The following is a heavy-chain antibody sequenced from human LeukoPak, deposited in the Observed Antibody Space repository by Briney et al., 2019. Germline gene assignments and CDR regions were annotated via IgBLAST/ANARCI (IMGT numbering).Heavy chain of an antibody. CDR3: ARARYVNSFYAFDI. Sequence: SETLSLTCTVSGGSISSYYWSWIRLPPAKGLEWIGYLSKSGNTNYSPSLKSRVTIFGDTSKNQFFLKLSSVTAADTAVYYCARARYVNSFYAFDIWGQGTLVTVSS. D-gene: IGHD3-9*01. CDR2: LSKSGNT. CDR1: GGSISSYY. V-gene: IGHV4-59*01. J-gene: IGHJ3*02.